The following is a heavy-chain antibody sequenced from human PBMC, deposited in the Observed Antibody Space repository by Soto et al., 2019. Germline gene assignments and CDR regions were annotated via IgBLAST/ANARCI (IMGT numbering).Heavy chain of an antibody. J-gene: IGHJ6*02. CDR1: GFTFSSYS. V-gene: IGHV3-48*02. CDR2: ISSSSSTI. CDR3: ARDSLNYDILTGYYTHYYYYGMDV. D-gene: IGHD3-9*01. Sequence: PGGSLRRSCAASGFTFSSYSMKWVPQAQGKGLEWVSYISSSSSTIYYADSVKGRFTISRDNAKNSLYLQMNSLRDEDTAVYYCARDSLNYDILTGYYTHYYYYGMDVWGQGTTVTVSS.